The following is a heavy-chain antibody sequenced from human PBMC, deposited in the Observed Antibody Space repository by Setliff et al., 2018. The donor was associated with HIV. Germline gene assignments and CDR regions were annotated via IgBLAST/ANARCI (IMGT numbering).Heavy chain of an antibody. CDR2: ISAYNGNT. D-gene: IGHD3-3*01. CDR1: GYTFTSYG. J-gene: IGHJ6*03. CDR3: ARQFLDWSNDYYSRYYMDV. V-gene: IGHV1-18*01. Sequence: ASVKVSCKASGYTFTSYGICWVRQAPGQGLEWMGWISAYNGNTHYAQRLQGRVTMTTDTSTRTAYMELRSLRSDDTAVYYCARQFLDWSNDYYSRYYMDVWGKGTTVTVSS.